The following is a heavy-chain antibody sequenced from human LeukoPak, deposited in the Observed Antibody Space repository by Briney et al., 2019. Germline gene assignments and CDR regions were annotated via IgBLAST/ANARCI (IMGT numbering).Heavy chain of an antibody. Sequence: SETLSLTCAVYGGSFSGYYWSWIRQPPGKGLEWIGEINHSGSTNYNPSLKSRVTISVDTSKNQFSLKLSSVTAADTAVYYCARGLRGTAARRKFDPWGQGTLVTVSS. V-gene: IGHV4-34*01. CDR1: GGSFSGYY. D-gene: IGHD6-6*01. J-gene: IGHJ5*02. CDR3: ARGLRGTAARRKFDP. CDR2: INHSGST.